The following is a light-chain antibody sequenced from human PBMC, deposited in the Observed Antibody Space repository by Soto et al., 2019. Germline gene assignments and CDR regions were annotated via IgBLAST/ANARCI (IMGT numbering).Light chain of an antibody. CDR3: QVWDSSSALLV. CDR1: NIGSKS. J-gene: IGLJ3*02. Sequence: SYELTQPPSVSVAPGKTARITCGGNNIGSKSVHGYQQKPGQAPVLVIYYDSDRPSGIPERFSGSNSGNTATLTISRVEAGDEADYYCQVWDSSSALLVFGGGTKVTVL. CDR2: YDS. V-gene: IGLV3-21*04.